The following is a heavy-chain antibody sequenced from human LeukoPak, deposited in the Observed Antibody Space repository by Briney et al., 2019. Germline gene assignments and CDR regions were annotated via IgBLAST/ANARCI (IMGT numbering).Heavy chain of an antibody. CDR1: GFTFSSYS. D-gene: IGHD2-8*01. J-gene: IGHJ3*02. Sequence: GGSLRLSCAASGFTFSSYSMNWVRQAPGKGLEWVSYISSSSSIIYYADSVKGRFTISRDNAKNSLYLQMNSLRAEDTAVYYCARDFSVSNDAFDIWGQGTMVTVSS. V-gene: IGHV3-48*04. CDR3: ARDFSVSNDAFDI. CDR2: ISSSSSII.